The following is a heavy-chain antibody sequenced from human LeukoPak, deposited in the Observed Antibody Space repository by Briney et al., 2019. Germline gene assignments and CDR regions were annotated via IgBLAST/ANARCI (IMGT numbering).Heavy chain of an antibody. Sequence: GRSLRLSCAASGFTFSSYAMHWVRQAPGKGLEWVAVIWFDGSEKYYGDSVKGRFTISRDNAKNTVFLQMNRLRAEDTALYYRVRERSSASAWEYNWFDPWGQGTLVTVSS. CDR2: IWFDGSEK. CDR3: VRERSSASAWEYNWFDP. CDR1: GFTFSSYA. J-gene: IGHJ5*02. D-gene: IGHD6-19*01. V-gene: IGHV3-33*01.